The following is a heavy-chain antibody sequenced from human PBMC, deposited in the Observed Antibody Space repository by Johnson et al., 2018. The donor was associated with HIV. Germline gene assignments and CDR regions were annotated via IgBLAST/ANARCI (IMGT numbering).Heavy chain of an antibody. Sequence: EVQLVESGGGLVQPGGSLRLSCAASGFTVSSNYMSWVRQAPGKGLEWVSVIYSGGSTYYADSVKGRFTISRDNSKNTLYLQMNSLRAEDTAVYYCASPSGGSYWAFDIWGQGTMVTVSS. J-gene: IGHJ3*02. CDR3: ASPSGGSYWAFDI. V-gene: IGHV3-66*01. CDR1: GFTVSSNY. CDR2: IYSGGST. D-gene: IGHD1-26*01.